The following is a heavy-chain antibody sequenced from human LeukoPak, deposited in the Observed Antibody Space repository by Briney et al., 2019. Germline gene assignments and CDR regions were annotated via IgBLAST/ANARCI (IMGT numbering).Heavy chain of an antibody. Sequence: PSETLSLTCTVSGGSISSSSYYWGWIRQPPGKGLEWIGSIYYSGSTNYNPSLQSRVTISVDTSKNQFSLKLSSVTAADTAVYYCARGRWFGELLFPWGQGTLVTVSS. CDR3: ARGRWFGELLFP. D-gene: IGHD3-10*01. V-gene: IGHV4-39*07. CDR1: GGSISSSSYY. CDR2: IYYSGST. J-gene: IGHJ5*02.